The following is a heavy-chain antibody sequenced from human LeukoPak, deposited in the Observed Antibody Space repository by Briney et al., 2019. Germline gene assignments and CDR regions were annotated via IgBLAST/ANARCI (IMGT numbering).Heavy chain of an antibody. V-gene: IGHV4-39*01. Sequence: PGGSLRLSCAASGFTFSGYRMNWVRQPPGKGLEWIGSIYYSGSTYYNPSLKSRVTISVDTSKNQFSLKLSSVTAADTAVYYCARLSRILEENFDYWGQGTLVTVSS. CDR3: ARLSRILEENFDY. CDR2: IYYSGST. J-gene: IGHJ4*02. D-gene: IGHD2-15*01. CDR1: GFTFSGYR.